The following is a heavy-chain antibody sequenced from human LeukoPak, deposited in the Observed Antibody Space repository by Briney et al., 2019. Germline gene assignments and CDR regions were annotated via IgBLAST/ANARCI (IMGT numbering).Heavy chain of an antibody. CDR1: GFTFSSYA. CDR2: ISYDGSNK. CDR3: ARGLYGSGSYSPIRDN. Sequence: GRSLRLSCAASGFTFSSYAMHWVRQAPGKGLEWVAVISYDGSNKYYADSVKGRFTISRDNSKNTLYLQMNSLRAEDTAVYYCARGLYGSGSYSPIRDNWGQGTLVTVSS. V-gene: IGHV3-30*04. J-gene: IGHJ4*02. D-gene: IGHD3-10*01.